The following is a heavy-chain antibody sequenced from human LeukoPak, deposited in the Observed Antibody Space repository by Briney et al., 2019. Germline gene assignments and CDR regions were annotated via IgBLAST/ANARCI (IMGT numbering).Heavy chain of an antibody. D-gene: IGHD5-24*01. CDR2: ISAYNRNT. CDR1: YXVXSYD. J-gene: IGHJ4*02. CDR3: ARVSEEMATITFDY. V-gene: IGHV1-18*01. Sequence: YXVXSYDISWVGQAPGXGGEWXGWISAYNRNTNYAQKLQGRVTMTTERSTRTAYLELRSLRSDDTAVYYCARVSEEMATITFDYWGQGTLVTVSS.